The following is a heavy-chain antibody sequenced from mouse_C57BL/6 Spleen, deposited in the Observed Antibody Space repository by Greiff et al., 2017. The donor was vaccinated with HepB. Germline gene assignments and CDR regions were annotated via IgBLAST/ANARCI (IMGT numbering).Heavy chain of an antibody. CDR3: ARSGSIYYDFAY. Sequence: VQLQQSGPELVKPGASVKISCKASGYSFTGYYMNWVKQSPEKSLEWIGEINPSTGGTTYNQKFKAKATLTVDKSSSTAYMQLKSLTSEDSAVYYCARSGSIYYDFAYWGQGTLVTVSA. CDR2: INPSTGGT. D-gene: IGHD2-4*01. V-gene: IGHV1-42*01. J-gene: IGHJ3*01. CDR1: GYSFTGYY.